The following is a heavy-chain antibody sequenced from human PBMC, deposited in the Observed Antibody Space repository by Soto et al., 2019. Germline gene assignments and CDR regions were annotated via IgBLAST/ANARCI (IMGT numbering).Heavy chain of an antibody. Sequence: SETLSLTCTVSGGSFSPNYWAWIRQPPGKGLEWIGYIYYSGSTNYNPSLKSRVTISVDTSKNQFSLKLSSVTAADTAVYYCAREVPFSTYGMDVWGQGTTVTVSS. J-gene: IGHJ6*02. D-gene: IGHD3-10*01. V-gene: IGHV4-59*01. CDR1: GGSFSPNY. CDR2: IYYSGST. CDR3: AREVPFSTYGMDV.